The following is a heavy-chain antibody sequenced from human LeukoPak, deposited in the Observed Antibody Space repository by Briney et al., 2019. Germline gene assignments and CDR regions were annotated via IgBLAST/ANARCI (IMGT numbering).Heavy chain of an antibody. D-gene: IGHD3-10*01. CDR1: GYTFTGYY. Sequence: ASVKVSCKASGYTFTGYYMHWVRQAPGQGLEWMGWNNPNSGGTNYAQKFQGRVTMTRDTSISTAYMELSRLRSDDTAVYYCARDRPVRGVISYYYMDVWGKGTTVTVSS. CDR2: NNPNSGGT. J-gene: IGHJ6*03. CDR3: ARDRPVRGVISYYYMDV. V-gene: IGHV1-2*02.